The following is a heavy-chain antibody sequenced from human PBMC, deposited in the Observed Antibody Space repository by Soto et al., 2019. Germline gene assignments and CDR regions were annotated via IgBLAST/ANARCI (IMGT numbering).Heavy chain of an antibody. D-gene: IGHD4-17*01. CDR3: ARDSSVTNPYYGMDV. CDR1: GFTFSSYA. CDR2: IRDDGGRT. V-gene: IGHV3-23*01. J-gene: IGHJ6*02. Sequence: EVQLLESGGGLVQPGGSLRLSCAASGFTFSSYAMNWVRQAAGKGLEWVSSIRDDGGRTDYADSVKGRFTISRDNSKNPLYLEMSSLRAEDTAMYFCARDSSVTNPYYGMDVWGQGTTVTVSS.